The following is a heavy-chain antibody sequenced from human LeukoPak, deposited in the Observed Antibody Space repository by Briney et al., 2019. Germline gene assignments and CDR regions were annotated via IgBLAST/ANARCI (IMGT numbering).Heavy chain of an antibody. V-gene: IGHV1-18*01. J-gene: IGHJ1*01. CDR3: ASDKAVTTELTQYFHH. CDR1: GYTFTNYG. CDR2: ISGYNGYT. Sequence: GASVKVSCKASGYTFTNYGVSWVRQAPGQGLEWMGWISGYNGYTNYAQKFQFRVTMTTDTSTSTAYMELRSLTSDDTAVYYCASDKAVTTELTQYFHHWGQGTLVTVSS. D-gene: IGHD4-11*01.